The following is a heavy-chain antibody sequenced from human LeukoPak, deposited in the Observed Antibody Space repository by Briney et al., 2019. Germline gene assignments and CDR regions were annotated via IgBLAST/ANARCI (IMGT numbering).Heavy chain of an antibody. J-gene: IGHJ4*02. Sequence: PGGSLRLSCAASGFTFSSYEMNWVRQAPGKGLEWVSYISSSGSTIYYADSVKGRFTISRDNAKNSLYLQMNSLRAEDTAVYYCARVWCSSGWCDYWGQGTLVTVSS. CDR1: GFTFSSYE. CDR2: ISSSGSTI. CDR3: ARVWCSSGWCDY. V-gene: IGHV3-48*03. D-gene: IGHD6-19*01.